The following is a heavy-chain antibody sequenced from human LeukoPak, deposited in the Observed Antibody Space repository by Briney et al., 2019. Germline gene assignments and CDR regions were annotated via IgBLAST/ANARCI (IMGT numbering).Heavy chain of an antibody. V-gene: IGHV3-21*01. CDR2: ISSNSSYI. Sequence: GGSLRLSCAASGFTFSSYNMNWVRQAAGRGLEWVSSISSNSSYIYYADSGKGRFTISRDNAKNSLYLQMNSLRAEDTAVYYCASDPTTYCSGGSCYQEEGYWGQGTLVTVSS. J-gene: IGHJ4*02. CDR1: GFTFSSYN. D-gene: IGHD2-15*01. CDR3: ASDPTTYCSGGSCYQEEGY.